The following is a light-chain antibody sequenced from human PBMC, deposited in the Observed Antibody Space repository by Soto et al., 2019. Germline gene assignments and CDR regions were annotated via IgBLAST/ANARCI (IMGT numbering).Light chain of an antibody. V-gene: IGLV2-18*02. J-gene: IGLJ1*01. CDR2: EVS. Sequence: QSALTQPPSVSGSPGQSVTISCTGTSSDVGSYNRVSWYQQPPGTAPKLMIYEVSNRPSGVPDRFSGSKSDNTASLTISGLQAEDEADYYCSSYTDSSLYVFGTGTKLTVL. CDR3: SSYTDSSLYV. CDR1: SSDVGSYNR.